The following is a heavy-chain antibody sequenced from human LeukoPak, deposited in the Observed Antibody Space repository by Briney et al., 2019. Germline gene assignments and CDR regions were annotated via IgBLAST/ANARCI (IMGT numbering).Heavy chain of an antibody. CDR2: IKQDGSEK. J-gene: IGHJ4*02. V-gene: IGHV3-7*04. Sequence: GGSLRLSCAASGFTFSSYWMSWVRQAPGKGLEWVANIKQDGSEKYYVDSVKGRFTISRDNAKNSLYLQMNSLRAEDTAVYYCARGRYYYDSSGYRFPFGYWGQGTLVTVSS. CDR1: GFTFSSYW. D-gene: IGHD3-22*01. CDR3: ARGRYYYDSSGYRFPFGY.